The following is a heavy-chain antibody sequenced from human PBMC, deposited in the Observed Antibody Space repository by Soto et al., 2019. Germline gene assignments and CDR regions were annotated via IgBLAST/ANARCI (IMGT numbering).Heavy chain of an antibody. J-gene: IGHJ4*02. CDR1: GFSLSTSGVG. CDR2: IYWNDDK. CDR3: AHTYYDFWSGYQDY. V-gene: IGHV2-5*01. D-gene: IGHD3-3*01. Sequence: SGPTLVNPTQTLTLTCTFSGFSLSTSGVGVGWIRQPPGKALEWLALIYWNDDKRYSPSLKSRLTITKYTSKNQVVLTMTNMDPVYTATYYCAHTYYDFWSGYQDYWGQGTLVTVSS.